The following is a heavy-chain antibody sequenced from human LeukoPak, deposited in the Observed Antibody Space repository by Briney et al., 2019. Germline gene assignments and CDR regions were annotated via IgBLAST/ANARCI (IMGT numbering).Heavy chain of an antibody. V-gene: IGHV4-39*01. CDR2: IYHIGST. CDR3: ARHSRWYRSFDF. D-gene: IGHD6-13*01. Sequence: SETLSLTCTVAGGSISSSGYYWGCIRQPPGKGLEWIGSIYHIGSTYYNPSLKSRVTMSIDTSKTQFSLKLNSVTAADTAVYYCARHSRWYRSFDFWGQGTLLTVSS. CDR1: GGSISSSGYY. J-gene: IGHJ4*02.